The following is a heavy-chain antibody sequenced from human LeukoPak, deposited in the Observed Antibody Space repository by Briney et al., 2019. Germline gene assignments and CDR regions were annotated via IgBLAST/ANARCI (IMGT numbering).Heavy chain of an antibody. CDR2: INWNGGST. V-gene: IGHV3-20*04. D-gene: IGHD3-22*01. CDR3: ARDRWGYDSSGYCFDY. Sequence: GGSLRLSCAASGFTFDDYGMSWVRQAPGKGLEWVSGINWNGGSTGYADSVKGRFTISRDNAKNSLYPQMNSLRAEDTALYYCARDRWGYDSSGYCFDYWGQGTLVTVSS. CDR1: GFTFDDYG. J-gene: IGHJ4*02.